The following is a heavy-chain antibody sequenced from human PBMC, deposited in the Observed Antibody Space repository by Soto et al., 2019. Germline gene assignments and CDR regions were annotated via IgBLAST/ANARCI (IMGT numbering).Heavy chain of an antibody. CDR3: ARGGEPLGYYRLDV. Sequence: SETLSLTCSVSGGSVRSGNHFWNWIRQPPGRRLEWLGYMYYTGVTNYNPSLKSRVSMSVDTSKNQFSLKLTSLTAADTAVYYCARGGEPLGYYRLDVWGQGITVTVSS. CDR2: MYYTGVT. J-gene: IGHJ6*02. D-gene: IGHD3-10*01. V-gene: IGHV4-61*01. CDR1: GGSVRSGNHF.